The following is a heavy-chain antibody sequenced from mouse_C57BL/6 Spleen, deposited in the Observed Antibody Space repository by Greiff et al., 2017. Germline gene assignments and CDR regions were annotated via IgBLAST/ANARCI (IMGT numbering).Heavy chain of an antibody. CDR3: ARRVVPHWYFDV. D-gene: IGHD1-1*01. CDR1: GYTFTDYY. CDR2: ITPYNGGT. J-gene: IGHJ1*03. Sequence: EVQLQQSGPVLVKPGASVKMSCKASGYTFTDYYMNWVKQSHGKSLEWIGVITPYNGGTSYNQKFKGKATLTVDKSSSTAYMELDSLTSEDSAVYYWARRVVPHWYFDVWGTGTTVTVSS. V-gene: IGHV1-19*01.